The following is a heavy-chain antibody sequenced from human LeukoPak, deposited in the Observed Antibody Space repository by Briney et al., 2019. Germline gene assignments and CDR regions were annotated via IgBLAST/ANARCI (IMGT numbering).Heavy chain of an antibody. J-gene: IGHJ6*02. CDR1: GGSFSGYY. V-gene: IGHV4-34*01. D-gene: IGHD2-15*01. CDR2: INHSGST. Sequence: ASETLSLTCAVYGGSFSGYYWSWIRQPPGKGLEWIGEINHSGSTNYNPSLKSRVTISVDTSKNQFSLKLSSVTAADTAVYYCARGGGYCSGGSCYRLYYYYYGTDVWGQGTTVTVSS. CDR3: ARGGGYCSGGSCYRLYYYYYGTDV.